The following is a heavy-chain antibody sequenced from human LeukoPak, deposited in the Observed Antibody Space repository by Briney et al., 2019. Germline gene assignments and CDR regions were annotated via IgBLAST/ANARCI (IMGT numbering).Heavy chain of an antibody. CDR3: ARVAPADYYYYYYYMDV. CDR2: IYYSGST. V-gene: IGHV4-30-4*08. CDR1: GGSISGGDYY. Sequence: SETLSLTCTVSGGSISGGDYYWSWIRQPPGKGLEWIGYIYYSGSTYYNPSLKSRVTISVDTSKNQFSLKLSSVTAADTAVYYCARVAPADYYYYYYYMDVWGKGTTVTVSS. J-gene: IGHJ6*03. D-gene: IGHD6-13*01.